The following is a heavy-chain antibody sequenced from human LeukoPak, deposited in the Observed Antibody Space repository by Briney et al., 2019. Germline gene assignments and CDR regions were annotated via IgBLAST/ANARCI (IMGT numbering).Heavy chain of an antibody. CDR1: GITFSSYA. Sequence: GGSLRLSCAASGITFSSYAMTWVRQAPGKGLEWVSAITESGGSAYYADSVKGRFTISRDNSKNTPYLQMYSLRAEDTAVYYCARGRSSSGWSNWGQGTQVTVSS. V-gene: IGHV3-23*01. J-gene: IGHJ4*02. CDR2: ITESGGSA. D-gene: IGHD6-19*01. CDR3: ARGRSSSGWSN.